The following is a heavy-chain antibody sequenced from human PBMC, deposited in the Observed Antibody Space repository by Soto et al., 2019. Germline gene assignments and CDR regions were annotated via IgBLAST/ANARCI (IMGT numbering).Heavy chain of an antibody. CDR3: ARGRSGWYTWDFDY. J-gene: IGHJ4*02. D-gene: IGHD6-19*01. CDR1: GGSIRSYC. Sequence: SETLSLTCTVSGGSIRSYCWTWIRQPPGEGLEWIGEINHSGSTNYNPSLKSRVTISVDTSKNQFSLKLSSVTAADTAVYYCARGRSGWYTWDFDYWGQGTLVTVSS. CDR2: INHSGST. V-gene: IGHV4-34*01.